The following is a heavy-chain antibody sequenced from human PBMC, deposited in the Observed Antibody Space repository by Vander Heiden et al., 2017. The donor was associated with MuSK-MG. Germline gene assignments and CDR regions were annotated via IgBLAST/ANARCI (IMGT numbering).Heavy chain of an antibody. CDR1: GGSMRNFY. CDR3: ARAMGDFYDSAVYDPKFFDY. D-gene: IGHD3-22*01. CDR2: YYHSGRT. V-gene: IGHV4-59*01. J-gene: IGHJ4*02. Sequence: QVRLQESGPGLVKPSGTLSLTCNISGGSMRNFYWTWIRQTPGKGLEWIGHYYHSGRTDFMPSLKSRLTMSVDTPKGQFSLRLSSVTAADTGIYFCARAMGDFYDSAVYDPKFFDYWGPGILVTISS.